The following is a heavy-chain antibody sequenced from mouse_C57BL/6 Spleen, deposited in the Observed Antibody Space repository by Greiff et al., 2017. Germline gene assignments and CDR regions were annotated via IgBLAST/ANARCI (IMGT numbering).Heavy chain of an antibody. D-gene: IGHD1-1*01. CDR3: AKSYGSSYAPLAMDY. V-gene: IGHV2-9*01. CDR1: GFSLTSYG. Sequence: VKLVESGPGLVAPSQSLSITCTVSGFSLTSYGVDWVRQPPGKGLEWLGVIWGGGSTNYNSALMSRLCISKDNSKSQVFLKMNSLQTDDTAMYYCAKSYGSSYAPLAMDYWGQGTSVTVSS. J-gene: IGHJ4*01. CDR2: IWGGGST.